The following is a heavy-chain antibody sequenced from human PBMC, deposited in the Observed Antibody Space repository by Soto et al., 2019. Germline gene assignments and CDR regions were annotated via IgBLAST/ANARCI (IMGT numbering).Heavy chain of an antibody. Sequence: PGGSLRLSCAASGFTLSNYWMCWVRQAPGKGLEWVGNIKQDGSDKYYGNSVKGRFTISRDNAKNSLYLQMDNLRAEDTALYYGAKALYASESWEFYLDYWGQGSLVTVSS. CDR2: IKQDGSDK. CDR1: GFTLSNYW. J-gene: IGHJ4*02. D-gene: IGHD3-16*01. V-gene: IGHV3-7*02. CDR3: AKALYASESWEFYLDY.